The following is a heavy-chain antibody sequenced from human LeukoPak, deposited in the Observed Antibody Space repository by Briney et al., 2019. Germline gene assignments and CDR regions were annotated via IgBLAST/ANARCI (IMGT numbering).Heavy chain of an antibody. V-gene: IGHV3-21*01. D-gene: IGHD5-12*01. CDR3: GGETWIDY. J-gene: IGHJ4*02. CDR2: ISSTGSYI. Sequence: GGSLRLSRAASGLHLSSYTMNWVRQAPRKGLEWDSSISSTGSYINYAYSVKGRITISRAIAKRSLYLQMNRLRAADTAVCYCGGETWIDYWGQGTLVTVSS. CDR1: GLHLSSYT.